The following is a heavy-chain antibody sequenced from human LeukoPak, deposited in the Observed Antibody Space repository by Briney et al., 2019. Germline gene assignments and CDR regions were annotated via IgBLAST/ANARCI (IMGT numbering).Heavy chain of an antibody. Sequence: SETLSLTCAVYGGSFSGYYWSWIRQLPGKGLEWIGEINHSGSTNYNPSLKSRVTISVDTSKNQFSLKLSSVTAADTAVYYCARGRGRYCSSTSCYSWGRWFDPWGQGTLVTVSS. CDR3: ARGRGRYCSSTSCYSWGRWFDP. J-gene: IGHJ5*02. CDR1: GGSFSGYY. D-gene: IGHD2-2*01. CDR2: INHSGST. V-gene: IGHV4-34*01.